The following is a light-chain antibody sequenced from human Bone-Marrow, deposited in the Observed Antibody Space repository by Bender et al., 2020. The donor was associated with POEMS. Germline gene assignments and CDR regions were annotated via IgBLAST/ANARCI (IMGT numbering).Light chain of an antibody. Sequence: QSVLTQPPSASGTPGQRVTISCSGSNSNIGAHAVNWYQHLPGTAPKLLIYSSHRRPSEVPDRFSGSRSGTSASLAISGLQAEDEADYYCCSYAGDSGHVVFGVGTHLTVL. CDR2: SSH. CDR1: NSNIGAHA. V-gene: IGLV1-44*01. J-gene: IGLJ2*01. CDR3: CSYAGDSGHVV.